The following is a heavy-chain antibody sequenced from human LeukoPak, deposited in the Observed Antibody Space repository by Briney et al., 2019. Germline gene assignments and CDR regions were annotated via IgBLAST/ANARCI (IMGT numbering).Heavy chain of an antibody. Sequence: GGSLRLSCEASGLTFSRDWMGWVRQAPGKGLEWVANIRQDGGETYYGDSVKGRFIISRDNAKDSLFLQMNRLRAEDTAVYYCATYSSLNTREFQYWGQGTLVTVSP. CDR2: IRQDGGET. CDR3: ATYSSLNTREFQY. V-gene: IGHV3-7*01. CDR1: GLTFSRDW. D-gene: IGHD3-22*01. J-gene: IGHJ1*01.